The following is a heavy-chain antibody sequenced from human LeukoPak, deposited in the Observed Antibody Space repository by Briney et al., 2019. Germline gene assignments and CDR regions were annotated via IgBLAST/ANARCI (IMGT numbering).Heavy chain of an antibody. Sequence: SETLSLTCTVSGGSINSGGYYWNWIRQHPGKGLEWIGSIYYSGSTYYNPSLKSRLTISVDTSKNHFSLNLSSVTAADTAIYYCARSITMVRGFDYWGQGTLVTVSS. CDR2: IYYSGST. V-gene: IGHV4-31*03. J-gene: IGHJ4*02. CDR3: ARSITMVRGFDY. CDR1: GGSINSGGYY. D-gene: IGHD3-10*01.